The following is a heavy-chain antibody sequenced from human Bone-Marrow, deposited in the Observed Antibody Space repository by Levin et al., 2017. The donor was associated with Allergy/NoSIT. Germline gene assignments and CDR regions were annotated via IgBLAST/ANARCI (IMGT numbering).Heavy chain of an antibody. CDR1: GFTFSNIW. Sequence: GASVKVSCKASGFTFSNIWIGWVRQMPGKGLEWMGIIFPTDSDTKYGPSFQGQVTISADQSLTTAYLHWSSLKASDTAMYYCARLPDANYDILTDNDAFDVWGQGTMVTVSA. J-gene: IGHJ3*01. CDR2: IFPTDSDT. V-gene: IGHV5-51*01. CDR3: ARLPDANYDILTDNDAFDV. D-gene: IGHD3-9*01.